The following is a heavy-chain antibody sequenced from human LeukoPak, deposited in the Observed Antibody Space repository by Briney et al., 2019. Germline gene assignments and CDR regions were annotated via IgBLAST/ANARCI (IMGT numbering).Heavy chain of an antibody. D-gene: IGHD1-26*01. CDR3: AREIPSGSYAPDY. CDR1: GFTFSNYG. Sequence: PGRSLRLSCAASGFTFSNYGIHWVRQAPGKGLEWVAVISYDGSNKYYADSVKGRFTISRDNAKNSLYLQMSSLRPEDTAMYYCAREIPSGSYAPDYWGQGTLVTVSS. J-gene: IGHJ4*02. CDR2: ISYDGSNK. V-gene: IGHV3-30*03.